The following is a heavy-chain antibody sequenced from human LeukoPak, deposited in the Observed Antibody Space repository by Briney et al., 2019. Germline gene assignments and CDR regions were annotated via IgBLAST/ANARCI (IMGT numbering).Heavy chain of an antibody. CDR3: ARKGGSSSWYKLYYFDY. J-gene: IGHJ4*02. V-gene: IGHV4-39*01. CDR2: IYYSGST. CDR1: GVSISSSNSY. Sequence: SETLSLTCTVSGVSISSSNSYWGWIRQPPGKGLEWIGSIYYSGSTYYNPSLKSRVTISVDTSKNQFSLKLSSVTAADTAVYYCARKGGSSSWYKLYYFDYWGQGTLVTVSS. D-gene: IGHD6-13*01.